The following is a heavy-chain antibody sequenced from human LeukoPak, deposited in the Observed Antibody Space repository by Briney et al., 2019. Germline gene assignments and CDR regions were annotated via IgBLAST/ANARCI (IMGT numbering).Heavy chain of an antibody. D-gene: IGHD2-21*02. J-gene: IGHJ4*02. CDR2: FDPEDGET. CDR1: GYTLTELS. V-gene: IGHV1-24*01. CDR3: ATDLGPCGGDCYPGFPFDY. Sequence: RASVKVSCKVSGYTLTELSMHWVRQAPGKGLEWMGGFDPEDGETIYAQKFQGRVTMTEDTSTDTAYMELSSLRSEDTAVYYCATDLGPCGGDCYPGFPFDYWGQGTLVTVSS.